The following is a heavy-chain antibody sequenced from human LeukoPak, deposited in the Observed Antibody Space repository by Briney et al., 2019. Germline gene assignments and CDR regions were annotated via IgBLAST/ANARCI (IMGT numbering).Heavy chain of an antibody. CDR2: IYASGSSSA. D-gene: IGHD3-16*01. V-gene: IGHV3-53*04. Sequence: PGGSLRLSCAASGFTVSANDMSWVRQAPGKGLEWVSLIYASGSSSAFYADSVKGRFTASRHDSKNTLDLQMNGLRADDTAVYYCLRQGVGDPPRWGQGTLVTVSS. CDR3: LRQGVGDPPR. J-gene: IGHJ4*02. CDR1: GFTVSAND.